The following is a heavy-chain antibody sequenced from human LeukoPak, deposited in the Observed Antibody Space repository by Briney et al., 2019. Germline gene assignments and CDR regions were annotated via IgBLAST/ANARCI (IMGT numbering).Heavy chain of an antibody. V-gene: IGHV1-18*01. D-gene: IGHD4-17*01. Sequence: ASVKVSCKGSGYTFTSYGISWVRQAPGQGLEWMGWISAYNGNTNYAQKLQGRVTMTTDTSTSTAYMELRSLRSDDTAVYHCSLYGDSDAFDIWGQGTMVTVSS. CDR1: GYTFTSYG. CDR2: ISAYNGNT. J-gene: IGHJ3*02. CDR3: SLYGDSDAFDI.